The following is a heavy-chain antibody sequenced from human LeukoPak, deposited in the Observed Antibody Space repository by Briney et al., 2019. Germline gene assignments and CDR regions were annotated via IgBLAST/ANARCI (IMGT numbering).Heavy chain of an antibody. J-gene: IGHJ4*02. Sequence: GGSLRLSCSASGFTVSSNYMSWVRQAPGKGLEWVSVIYSGGSTYYADSVKGRFTISRDNSKNSLFLQMNSLRAEDTAVYYCAKEREWGSGWYYDYWGQGTLVTVSS. CDR2: IYSGGST. D-gene: IGHD6-19*01. CDR1: GFTVSSNY. V-gene: IGHV3-53*01. CDR3: AKEREWGSGWYYDY.